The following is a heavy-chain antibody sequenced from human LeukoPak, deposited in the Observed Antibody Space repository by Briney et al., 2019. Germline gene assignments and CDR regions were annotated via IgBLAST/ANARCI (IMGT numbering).Heavy chain of an antibody. CDR2: IYHSGST. Sequence: PSETLSLTCDVSGYSISSGYYWGWIRQPPGKGLEWIGSIYHSGSTYYNPSLKSRVTISVDTSKNQFSLKLSSVTAADTAVYYCARDSGGSYDNWFDPWGQGTLVTVSS. J-gene: IGHJ5*02. V-gene: IGHV4-38-2*02. CDR1: GYSISSGYY. D-gene: IGHD1-26*01. CDR3: ARDSGGSYDNWFDP.